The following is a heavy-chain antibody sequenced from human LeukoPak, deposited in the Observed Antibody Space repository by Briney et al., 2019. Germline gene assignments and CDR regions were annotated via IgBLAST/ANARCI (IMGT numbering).Heavy chain of an antibody. CDR3: VRLLVGASPFEY. V-gene: IGHV4-39*01. CDR2: IYYSGST. CDR1: GVSISSFNYY. D-gene: IGHD1-26*01. J-gene: IGHJ4*02. Sequence: PSETLSLTCTVSGVSISSFNYYWGWLRQPPGKGLEWIGNIYYSGSTYYNPSLKSRVTISVDTSKDQFSLKLTSVTAADTAVYYCVRLLVGASPFEYWGQGTLVTVSS.